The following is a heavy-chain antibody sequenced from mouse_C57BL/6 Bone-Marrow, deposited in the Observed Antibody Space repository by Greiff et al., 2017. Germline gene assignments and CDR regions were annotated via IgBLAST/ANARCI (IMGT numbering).Heavy chain of an antibody. CDR1: GYTFTSYW. Sequence: VQLQQPGAELVKPGASVKLSCKASGYTFTSYWMQWVKQRPGQGLEWIGEIDPSDSYTNSNQKFKGKATLTVDTSSSTAYLQLSSLTSEDSAVYYCARGPYWYFDVWGTGTTVTVSS. V-gene: IGHV1-50*01. J-gene: IGHJ1*03. CDR2: IDPSDSYT. CDR3: ARGPYWYFDV.